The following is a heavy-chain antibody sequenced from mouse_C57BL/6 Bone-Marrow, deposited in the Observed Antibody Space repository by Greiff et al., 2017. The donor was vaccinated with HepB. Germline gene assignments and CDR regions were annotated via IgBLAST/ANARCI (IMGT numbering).Heavy chain of an antibody. Sequence: VQLQQPGAELVRPGSSVKLSCKASGYTFTSYWMDWVKQRPGQGLEWIGNIYPSDSETHYNQKFKDKATLTVDKSSSTAYMQLSSLTSEDSAVYYCARGYCWYFDVWGTGTTVTVSS. CDR2: IYPSDSET. CDR1: GYTFTSYW. V-gene: IGHV1-61*01. CDR3: ARGYCWYFDV. J-gene: IGHJ1*03.